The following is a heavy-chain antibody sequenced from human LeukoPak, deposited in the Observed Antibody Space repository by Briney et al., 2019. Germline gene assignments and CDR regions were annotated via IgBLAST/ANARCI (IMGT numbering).Heavy chain of an antibody. Sequence: GGSLRLSCAASGFTFSSYWMSWVRQAPGKGLEWVANIKQDGSEKYYVDSVKGRFTISRDNSKNTLYLQMNSLRAEDTAVYYCSKAGYTDPGDAFDIWGQGTMVTVSS. CDR2: IKQDGSEK. J-gene: IGHJ3*02. V-gene: IGHV3-7*03. D-gene: IGHD5-12*01. CDR1: GFTFSSYW. CDR3: SKAGYTDPGDAFDI.